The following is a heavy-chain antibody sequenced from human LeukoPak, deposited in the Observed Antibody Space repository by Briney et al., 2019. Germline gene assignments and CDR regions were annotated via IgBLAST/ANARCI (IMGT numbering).Heavy chain of an antibody. D-gene: IGHD6-19*01. CDR3: ARVAGSIDY. CDR1: GYTFTTYD. V-gene: IGHV1-8*03. CDR2: MDPNSGYT. Sequence: GASVKVSCKASGYTFTTYDINWVRQAAGQGLEWMGWMDPNSGYTGYEQKFQGRVTITRDTSISTAYMELSSLRSEDTAVYYCARVAGSIDYWGQGTLVTVSS. J-gene: IGHJ4*02.